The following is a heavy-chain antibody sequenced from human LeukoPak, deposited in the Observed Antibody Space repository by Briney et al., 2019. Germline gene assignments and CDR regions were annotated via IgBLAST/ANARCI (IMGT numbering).Heavy chain of an antibody. CDR3: ARGPSLVQYYFDY. V-gene: IGHV3-23*01. J-gene: IGHJ4*02. D-gene: IGHD1-1*01. CDR1: GFTLKSFA. CDR2: ISGSGEST. Sequence: GGSLRLSCAASGFTLKSFAMAWVRQAPGKGLEWVSAISGSGESTHYADSVKGRFTIVRDNSKNTLYLQMNGLGGEDTAVYYCARGPSLVQYYFDYWGQGTLVTVSS.